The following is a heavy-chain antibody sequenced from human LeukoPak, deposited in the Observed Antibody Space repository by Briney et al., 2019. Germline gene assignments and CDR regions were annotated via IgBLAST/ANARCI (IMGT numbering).Heavy chain of an antibody. CDR3: ARRITGTPSDSFDY. V-gene: IGHV4-39*01. Sequence: SETLSLTCTVSGGSVTSSSYLWGWIRQPPGKGLEWIGSIHYSGSTYYNPSLKSRVTISVDTSKNQFSLKVRSVTAADMAVYYCARRITGTPSDSFDYWGQGTLVTVSS. CDR1: GGSVTSSSYL. D-gene: IGHD1-20*01. CDR2: IHYSGST. J-gene: IGHJ4*02.